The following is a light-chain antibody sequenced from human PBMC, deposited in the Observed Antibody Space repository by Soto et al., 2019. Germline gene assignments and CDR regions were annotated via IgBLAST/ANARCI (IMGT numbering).Light chain of an antibody. Sequence: IQMTQSPASLSASVGDGVTITCRASQGISSSLAWYQQTPGQAPKLLIYAASTMQSGIPSRFSGSESGTDFTLTISCLESEDFATYYCQQHCSYPLTFGGGTKVDIK. J-gene: IGKJ4*01. CDR3: QQHCSYPLT. CDR2: AAS. V-gene: IGKV1-8*01. CDR1: QGISSS.